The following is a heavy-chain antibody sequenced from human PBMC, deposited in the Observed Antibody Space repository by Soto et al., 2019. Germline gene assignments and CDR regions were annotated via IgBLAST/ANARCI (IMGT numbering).Heavy chain of an antibody. CDR3: AHKGDGYRGFKY. J-gene: IGHJ4*02. V-gene: IGHV2-5*02. Sequence: QITLKESGPTLVKPTQTLTLTCTLSGFSLSTSGVGVGWIRQPPGKALEWLALIYWDDDKRYSPFLKSRLTITNDTSKNQVVLTLTNMDPVDTATYYCAHKGDGYRGFKYWGQGTLVTVSS. D-gene: IGHD5-12*01. CDR2: IYWDDDK. CDR1: GFSLSTSGVG.